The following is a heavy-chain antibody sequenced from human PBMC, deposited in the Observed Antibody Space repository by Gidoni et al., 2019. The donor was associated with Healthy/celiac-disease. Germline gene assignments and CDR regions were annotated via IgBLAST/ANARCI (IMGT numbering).Heavy chain of an antibody. Sequence: EVQLVESGGGLVKPGGSLRLSCVVSGFTFSNAWMTWVRQAPGKGLEWIGRIKSNIDGGTTDYATPVKGRFIISRDDSKNTLYLQMNSLKLEDTAVYYCITDRGVARPGWGQGTLVTVSS. V-gene: IGHV3-15*01. CDR3: ITDRGVARPG. D-gene: IGHD3-10*01. CDR2: IKSNIDGGTT. J-gene: IGHJ4*02. CDR1: GFTFSNAW.